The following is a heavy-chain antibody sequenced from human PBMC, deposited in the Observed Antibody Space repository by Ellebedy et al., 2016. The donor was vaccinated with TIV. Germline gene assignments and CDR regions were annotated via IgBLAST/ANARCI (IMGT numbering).Heavy chain of an antibody. D-gene: IGHD5-12*01. CDR3: AREMERVATVRHRVFSY. J-gene: IGHJ4*02. CDR1: GYTFTTYD. CDR2: MNPNSGNT. Sequence: AASVKVSCKASGYTFTTYDINWVRQATGQGLEWMGWMNPNSGNTGYAQKFQGRVTMTRNTSISTAYMELSSLRSEETAVYYCAREMERVATVRHRVFSYWGQGTLVTVSS. V-gene: IGHV1-8*01.